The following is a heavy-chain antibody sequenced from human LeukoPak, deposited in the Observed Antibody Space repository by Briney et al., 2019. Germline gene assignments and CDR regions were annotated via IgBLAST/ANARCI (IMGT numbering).Heavy chain of an antibody. D-gene: IGHD2-15*01. CDR2: IYYSGST. Sequence: PSETLSLTCTVSGGSISSGGYYWSWIRQHPGKGLEWIGYIYYSGSTYYNPSLKSRVTISVDTSENQFSLKLSSVTAADTAVYYCAREGYCSGGSCYRAFDYWGQGTLVTVSS. CDR3: AREGYCSGGSCYRAFDY. V-gene: IGHV4-31*03. J-gene: IGHJ4*02. CDR1: GGSISSGGYY.